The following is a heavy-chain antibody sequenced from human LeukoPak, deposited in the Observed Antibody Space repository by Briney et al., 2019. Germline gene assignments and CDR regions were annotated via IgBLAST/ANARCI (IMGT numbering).Heavy chain of an antibody. Sequence: SQTLSLTCAISGDSVSSNSAAWSWIRQSPSRGLEWLGRTYYRSKWYNDYAVSVKSRITINPDTSKNQFSLQLNSVTPEDTAVYYCAREAEIAVAGTFPEDAFDIWGQGTMVTVSS. J-gene: IGHJ3*02. D-gene: IGHD6-19*01. CDR2: TYYRSKWYN. CDR3: AREAEIAVAGTFPEDAFDI. V-gene: IGHV6-1*01. CDR1: GDSVSSNSAA.